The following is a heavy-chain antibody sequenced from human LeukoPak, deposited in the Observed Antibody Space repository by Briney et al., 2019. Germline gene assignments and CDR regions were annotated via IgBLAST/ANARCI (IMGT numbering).Heavy chain of an antibody. Sequence: GGSLRLSCAASGFTVSSNYMSWVRQAPGKGLEWVSVIYNDGRTYYADSVKGRFTISRDNSKNTLYLQMNSLGADDTAVYYCASILKGYYYYGMDVWGQGTTVTVSS. D-gene: IGHD3-9*01. CDR3: ASILKGYYYYGMDV. V-gene: IGHV3-53*01. CDR2: IYNDGRT. CDR1: GFTVSSNY. J-gene: IGHJ6*02.